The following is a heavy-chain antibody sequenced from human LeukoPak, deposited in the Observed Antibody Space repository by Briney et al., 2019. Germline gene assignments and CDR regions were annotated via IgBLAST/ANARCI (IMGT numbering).Heavy chain of an antibody. CDR1: GFTFSSYE. CDR2: ISSSGSTI. D-gene: IGHD2-2*01. Sequence: PGGSLRLSCAASGFTFSSYEMNWVRQAPGKGLEWVSYISSSGSTIYYADSVKGRFTISRDNSKNTLYLQMNSLRAEDTAVYYCAKALRDQGYYYYYMDVWGKGTTVTVSS. J-gene: IGHJ6*03. CDR3: AKALRDQGYYYYYMDV. V-gene: IGHV3-48*03.